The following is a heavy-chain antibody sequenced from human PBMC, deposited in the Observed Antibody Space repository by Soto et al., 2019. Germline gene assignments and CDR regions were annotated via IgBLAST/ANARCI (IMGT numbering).Heavy chain of an antibody. J-gene: IGHJ4*02. CDR3: ASDQWLVRGVFDY. D-gene: IGHD6-19*01. CDR1: GGSISGYY. CDR2: IYDTGST. V-gene: IGHV4-59*01. Sequence: QVQLQESGPGLVKPSETLSLTCSVSGGSISGYYWSWIRQPPGKGLEWIGYIYDTGSTKDNPSPKSRVTISIDTSKNQFSLRLSSVTAADPAVYYCASDQWLVRGVFDYWGQGTLVTVSS.